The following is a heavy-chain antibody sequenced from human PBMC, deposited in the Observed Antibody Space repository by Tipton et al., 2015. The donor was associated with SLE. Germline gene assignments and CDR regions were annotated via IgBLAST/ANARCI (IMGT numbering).Heavy chain of an antibody. J-gene: IGHJ3*02. CDR1: GGSISSGGYY. V-gene: IGHV4-31*01. CDR2: IYYSGST. CDR3: ARGGYSGYDLAAFDI. Sequence: TPSLTCTVSGGSISSGGYYWSWIRQHPGKGLEWIGYIYYSGSTYYNPSLKSLVTISVDTSKNQFSLKLSSVTAADTAVYYCARGGYSGYDLAAFDIWGQGTMVTVSS. D-gene: IGHD5-12*01.